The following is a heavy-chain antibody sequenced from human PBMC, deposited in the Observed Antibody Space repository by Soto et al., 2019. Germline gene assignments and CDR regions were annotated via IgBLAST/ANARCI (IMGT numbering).Heavy chain of an antibody. V-gene: IGHV3-74*01. J-gene: IGHJ4*02. CDR2: LQTDGSHP. CDR3: ARGGDPDY. CDR1: GFTFNYYW. Sequence: EVQLVESGGGLVQPGGSLRLSCVASGFTFNYYWMHWVRQAPGKGLMWVSRLQTDGSHPDYADSVKGRFTISRDNAQTTLYLQMNSLRAEDTAVYYCARGGDPDYWGQGNLVTVSS. D-gene: IGHD2-21*02.